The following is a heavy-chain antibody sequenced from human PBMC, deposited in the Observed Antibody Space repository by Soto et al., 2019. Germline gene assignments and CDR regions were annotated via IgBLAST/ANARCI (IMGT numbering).Heavy chain of an antibody. Sequence: QVTLKESGPVLVKPTETLTLTCSISGFSLTYARVAVSWIRQPPGKSLEWLGNVFSLDETTYNPSLKNRLTISKETSKSQVVLTMTNMAPVDTATYYCARTLLGSTAKWFDPWGQGALVTVSS. D-gene: IGHD1-1*01. CDR3: ARTLLGSTAKWFDP. J-gene: IGHJ5*02. CDR2: VFSLDET. CDR1: GFSLTYARVA. V-gene: IGHV2-26*03.